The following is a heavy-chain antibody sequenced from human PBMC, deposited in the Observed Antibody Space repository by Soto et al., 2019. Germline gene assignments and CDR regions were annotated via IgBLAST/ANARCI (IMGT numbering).Heavy chain of an antibody. CDR3: ARGEGSSTISYYYYYMDV. CDR2: IYHTGTT. CDR1: AYSLISATY. J-gene: IGHJ6*03. Sequence: SETLSLTCAFSAYSLISATYWGWIRQPPGKGLEWVGSIYHTGTTYYNPSLKSRVTISVDTSKNQFSLKLSSVTAADTAVYYCARGEGSSTISYYYYYMDVWGKGTTVTVSS. D-gene: IGHD6-13*01. V-gene: IGHV4-38-2*01.